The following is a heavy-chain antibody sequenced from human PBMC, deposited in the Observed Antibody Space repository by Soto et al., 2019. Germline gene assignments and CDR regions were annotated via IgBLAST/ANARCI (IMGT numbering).Heavy chain of an antibody. J-gene: IGHJ4*02. CDR3: AHLPYDYGDYKFTSGGDY. Sequence: GGSLRLSCAASGFTFSSYAMSWVRQAPGKGLEWVSAISGSGGSTYYADSVKGRFTISRDNSKNTLYLQMNSLRAEDTAVYYCAHLPYDYGDYKFTSGGDYWGQGTLVTVSS. D-gene: IGHD4-17*01. CDR2: ISGSGGST. CDR1: GFTFSSYA. V-gene: IGHV3-23*01.